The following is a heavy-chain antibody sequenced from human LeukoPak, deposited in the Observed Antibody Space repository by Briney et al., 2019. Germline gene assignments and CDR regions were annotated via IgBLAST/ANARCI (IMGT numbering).Heavy chain of an antibody. CDR3: AKEGRKTGNTYGYEYDC. CDR2: VSSSGGST. J-gene: IGHJ4*02. Sequence: GGSLRLSCAASGFTFSSYAMSWVRQAPGKGLEWVSAVSSSGGSTNYADYVKGQFTISRDNSKNTVYLHMNNLRAEDTAVYYCAKEGRKTGNTYGYEYDCWGQGTLVTISS. D-gene: IGHD5-18*01. V-gene: IGHV3-23*01. CDR1: GFTFSSYA.